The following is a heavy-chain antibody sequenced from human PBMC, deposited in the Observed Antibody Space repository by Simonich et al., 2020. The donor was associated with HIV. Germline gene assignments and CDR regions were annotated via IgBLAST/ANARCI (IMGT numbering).Heavy chain of an antibody. J-gene: IGHJ3*02. Sequence: QVQLVQSGAEVKKPGASVKVSCKASGYTFTGNYMHWVRQAPGQGLEWIERINPNRGVTNHAQKLQGRVTMTRDTSISTADMELRRLKSDDTAVYYCAKSPLVGAQDDAFDIWGQGTMVTVSS. CDR3: AKSPLVGAQDDAFDI. CDR2: INPNRGVT. V-gene: IGHV1-2*02. D-gene: IGHD1-26*01. CDR1: GYTFTGNY.